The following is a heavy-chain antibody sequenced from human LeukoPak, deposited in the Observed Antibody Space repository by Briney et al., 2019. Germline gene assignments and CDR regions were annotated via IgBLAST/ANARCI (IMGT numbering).Heavy chain of an antibody. CDR1: GFIFSNYG. D-gene: IGHD3-10*02. V-gene: IGHV3-23*01. J-gene: IGHJ6*04. CDR3: AELGITMIGGV. CDR2: ITSGGLT. Sequence: PGGTLRLSCAASGFIFSNYGMDWVRQAPGKGLEWVSGITSGGLTFYASSVKGRFTISRDNSEKTLYLQINSLRAEDTAVYYCAELGITMIGGVWGKGTTVTISS.